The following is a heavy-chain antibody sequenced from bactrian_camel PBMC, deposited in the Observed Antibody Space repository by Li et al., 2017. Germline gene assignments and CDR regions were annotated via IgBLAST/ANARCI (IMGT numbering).Heavy chain of an antibody. V-gene: IGHV3S54*01. CDR2: IYTTGGST. J-gene: IGHJ4*01. CDR3: AADPRGSGY. D-gene: IGHD3*01. Sequence: HVQLVESGGGLVQAGGSLTLSCAASGYAYSNKCVGWFRQAPGKEREGVAVIYTTGGSTYYADSVKGRFTMFRDNAKNMLYLQMNSLKTEDTAVYHCAADPRGSGYWGQGTQVTVS. CDR1: GYAYSNKC.